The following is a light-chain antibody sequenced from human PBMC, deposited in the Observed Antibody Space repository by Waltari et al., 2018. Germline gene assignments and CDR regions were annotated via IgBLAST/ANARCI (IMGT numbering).Light chain of an antibody. J-gene: IGKJ5*01. Sequence: DIQMTQSPSSLSASVGDTVTIACRASQSVSVFLNWYHQKPGRAPELLINSASSLHSGVPSRFSVSGSGTDFILTISGLQPEDFGTYYCQQSYSTPLFTFGQGTRLDIK. CDR1: QSVSVF. CDR3: QQSYSTPLFT. V-gene: IGKV1-39*01. CDR2: SAS.